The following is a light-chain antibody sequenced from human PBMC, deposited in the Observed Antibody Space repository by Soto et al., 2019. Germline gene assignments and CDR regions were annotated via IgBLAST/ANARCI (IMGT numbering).Light chain of an antibody. J-gene: IGKJ4*01. V-gene: IGKV1-5*01. CDR2: HAS. CDR3: QQYNTYSSLT. CDR1: QSISRW. Sequence: DIQMTQSPSTLSASVGNRVTISCRASQSISRWLAWYQQKPGKAPTLLIYHASTLESGVPSRFSGSGYGTEFTLTISSLQPDDFATYYCQQYNTYSSLTFGGGTKVDIK.